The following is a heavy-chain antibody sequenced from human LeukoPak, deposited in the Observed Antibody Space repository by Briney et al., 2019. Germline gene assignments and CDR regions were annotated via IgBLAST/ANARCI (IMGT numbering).Heavy chain of an antibody. CDR2: IYSGGST. D-gene: IGHD3/OR15-3a*01. V-gene: IGHV3-53*01. CDR1: GITVSSNF. CDR3: ARADGTGGPYDY. Sequence: GGSLRLSCAVSGITVSSNFMSWVRQAPGKELEWVSVIYSGGSTHYADSVKGRFTISRDNSKNTLFLQMNSLRAEDTAVYYCARADGTGGPYDYWGQGTLVTVSS. J-gene: IGHJ4*02.